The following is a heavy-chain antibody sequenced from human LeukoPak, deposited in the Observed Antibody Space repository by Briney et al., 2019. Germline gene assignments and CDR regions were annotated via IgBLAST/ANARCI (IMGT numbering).Heavy chain of an antibody. Sequence: GGSLRLSCAASGFTFSNAAMTWVRQAPGKGLECVSTITGSDDKTYYADSVKGRFTISRDYSKNTLDLQMNSLRVEDTAIYYCAKGPQLGSAYHPDYWGQGTLVTVSS. J-gene: IGHJ4*02. CDR2: ITGSDDKT. V-gene: IGHV3-23*01. CDR3: AKGPQLGSAYHPDY. D-gene: IGHD3-16*01. CDR1: GFTFSNAA.